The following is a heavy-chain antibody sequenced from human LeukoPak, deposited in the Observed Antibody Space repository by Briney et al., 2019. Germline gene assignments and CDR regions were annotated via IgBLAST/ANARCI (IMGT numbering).Heavy chain of an antibody. V-gene: IGHV3-48*01. CDR1: GFTFSSYG. J-gene: IGHJ5*02. CDR3: ARGCVVVPAAMCWFDP. Sequence: GGSLRLSCAASGFTFSSYGMTWVRQAPGKGLEWVSYISSSSSTIYYADSVKGRFTISRDNAKNSLYLQMNSLRAEDTAVYYCARGCVVVPAAMCWFDPWGQGTLVTVSS. D-gene: IGHD2-2*01. CDR2: ISSSSSTI.